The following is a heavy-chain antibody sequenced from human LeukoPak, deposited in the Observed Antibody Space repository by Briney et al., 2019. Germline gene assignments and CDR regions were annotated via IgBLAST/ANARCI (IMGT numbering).Heavy chain of an antibody. D-gene: IGHD3-9*01. J-gene: IGHJ4*02. CDR3: ARGSYYDTLTGYYRGSFDS. Sequence: SETLSLTCTVSGGSISTYYWSWIRQPPEKGLEWIGRVSTSGTTQYNPSFKSRVTMSVDTSSNQFSMKLSSVTAADTAVYYCARGSYYDTLTGYYRGSFDSWGQGTLVTVSS. CDR2: VSTSGTT. CDR1: GGSISTYY. V-gene: IGHV4-4*07.